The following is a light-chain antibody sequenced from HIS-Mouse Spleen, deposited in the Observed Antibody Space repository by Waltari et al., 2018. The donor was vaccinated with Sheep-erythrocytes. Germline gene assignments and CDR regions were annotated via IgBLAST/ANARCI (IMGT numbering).Light chain of an antibody. CDR3: QAWDSSTAV. J-gene: IGLJ3*02. CDR1: ALPKTN. V-gene: IGLV3-10*01. Sequence: SYELTQPPSVSVSPGQTARITCSGDALPKTNVYWYQQKSGQAPVLVIYEDSKRPSGIPERFSGSTSGTMATLTISGAQVEDEADYYCQAWDSSTAVFGGGTKLTVL. CDR2: EDS.